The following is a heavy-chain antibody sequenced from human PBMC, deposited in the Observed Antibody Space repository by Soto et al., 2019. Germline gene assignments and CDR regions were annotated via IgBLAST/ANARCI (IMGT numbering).Heavy chain of an antibody. Sequence: QVQLVQSGAEVKKPGSSVKVSCKASGGAFTNYAFGWLRQAPGQGIEWVGEIIPIFGSEDYAQKFQGRVSSTADESTSTAYMQLRRLRSHDPAVYSCATWPEIGFEGNQYYFDYRGQGTLVTGSS. CDR1: GGAFTNYA. V-gene: IGHV1-69*01. CDR2: IIPIFGSE. CDR3: ATWPEIGFEGNQYYFDY. D-gene: IGHD2-2*03. J-gene: IGHJ4*02.